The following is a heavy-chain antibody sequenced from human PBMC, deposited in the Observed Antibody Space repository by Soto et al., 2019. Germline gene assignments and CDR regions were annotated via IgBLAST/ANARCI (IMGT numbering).Heavy chain of an antibody. Sequence: GASVKVSCKASGYTFTSYAMHWVRQAPGQRLEWMGWINAGNGNTKYSQKFQGRVTITRDTSASTAYMDLSSLRSEDTAVYYCARSIVVVTALHYWGQGTLVTVSS. V-gene: IGHV1-3*01. CDR2: INAGNGNT. CDR1: GYTFTSYA. J-gene: IGHJ4*02. CDR3: ARSIVVVTALHY. D-gene: IGHD2-21*02.